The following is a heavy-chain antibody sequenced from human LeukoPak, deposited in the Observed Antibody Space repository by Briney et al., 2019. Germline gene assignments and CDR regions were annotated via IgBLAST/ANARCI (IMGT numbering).Heavy chain of an antibody. V-gene: IGHV4-39*07. D-gene: IGHD3-10*01. CDR2: IYYSGST. Sequence: SETLSLTCTVSGGSISSSSYYWGWIRQPPGKGLEWIGSIYYSGSTYYNPSLKSRVTISVDTSKNQFSLKLSSVTAADTAVYYCARSITVVRGVFVYWGQGTLVTVSS. J-gene: IGHJ4*02. CDR1: GGSISSSSYY. CDR3: ARSITVVRGVFVY.